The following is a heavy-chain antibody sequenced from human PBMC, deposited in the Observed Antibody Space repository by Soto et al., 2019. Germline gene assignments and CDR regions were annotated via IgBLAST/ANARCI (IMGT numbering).Heavy chain of an antibody. CDR2: ITENGGGT. Sequence: PGGSLRLSCAASGFTFSSYAMTWVRQAPGKGLEWVSAITENGGGTYYADSVKGRFTISRDNSKNTLYLQMNSLRAEDTAVFYCAKGRNGVDVWGQGTTVTVS. V-gene: IGHV3-23*01. CDR3: AKGRNGVDV. CDR1: GFTFSSYA. J-gene: IGHJ6*02.